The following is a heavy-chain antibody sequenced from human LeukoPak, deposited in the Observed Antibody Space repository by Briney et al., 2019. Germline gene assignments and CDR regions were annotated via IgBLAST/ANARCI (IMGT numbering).Heavy chain of an antibody. J-gene: IGHJ4*02. D-gene: IGHD4-17*01. CDR3: AASTVMNEYCFDS. CDR2: IYHSGTT. CDR1: GGSMSSTKW. V-gene: IGHV4-4*02. Sequence: SGTLSLTCGVSGGSMSSTKWWSWVRQPPGRGLEWIGEIYHSGTTNYNPSLKSRITISVDKSKNQVSLTLSSATAADAAVYYCAASTVMNEYCFDSWAQGTLVTVSS.